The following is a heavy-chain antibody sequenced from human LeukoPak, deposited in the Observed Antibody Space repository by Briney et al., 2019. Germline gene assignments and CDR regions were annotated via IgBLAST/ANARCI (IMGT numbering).Heavy chain of an antibody. CDR2: MNPNSGNT. D-gene: IGHD5-18*01. Sequence: ASVKVSCKASGYTFTSYDINWVRQATGQGLEWMGWMNPNSGNTGYAQKFQGRVTMTRNTSISTAYMELSSLRSEDTAVYYCARGRGYSNGLDYWGQGTLVTVSS. CDR3: ARGRGYSNGLDY. J-gene: IGHJ4*02. V-gene: IGHV1-8*01. CDR1: GYTFTSYD.